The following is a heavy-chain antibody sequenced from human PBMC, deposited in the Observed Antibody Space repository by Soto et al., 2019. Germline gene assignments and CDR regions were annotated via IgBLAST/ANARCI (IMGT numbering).Heavy chain of an antibody. CDR2: IIPIFGTA. Sequence: QVQLVQSGAEVKKPGSSVKVSCKASGGTFSSYAISWVRQAPGQGLEWMGGIIPIFGTANYAQKFQGRVTVNGEKFTSKAYKELSRLRFEDTAGYYCARDPHIRGYFDYWGQGTLVTVSS. J-gene: IGHJ4*02. CDR3: ARDPHIRGYFDY. V-gene: IGHV1-69*06. CDR1: GGTFSSYA. D-gene: IGHD2-21*01.